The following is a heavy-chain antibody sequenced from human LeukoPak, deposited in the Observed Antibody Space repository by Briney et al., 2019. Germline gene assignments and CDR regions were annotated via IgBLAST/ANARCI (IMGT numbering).Heavy chain of an antibody. D-gene: IGHD3-10*01. Sequence: GESLKISCKGSGYSFTSYWIGWVRQMPGNGLESMGIIYPADSDTTYSPSFRGQVTISADKSINTVYLQWSSLKASDTAMYYCARQSRDGSKTRGYYFDFWGQGTLVTVSS. CDR3: ARQSRDGSKTRGYYFDF. CDR2: IYPADSDT. V-gene: IGHV5-51*01. CDR1: GYSFTSYW. J-gene: IGHJ4*02.